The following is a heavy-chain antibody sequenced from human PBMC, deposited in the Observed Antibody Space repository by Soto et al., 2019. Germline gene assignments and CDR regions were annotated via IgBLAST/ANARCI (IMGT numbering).Heavy chain of an antibody. CDR2: IYPRDSDT. J-gene: IGHJ3*01. D-gene: IGHD2-2*01. CDR1: AYSFTSYW. CDR3: ARLSDSYHVGAFHV. V-gene: IGHV5-51*01. Sequence: GESLKISCKDSAYSFTSYWIAWVRQMPGKGLEWMGIIYPRDSDTRYSPSFQGQVTITADKSVSTAYLQWNSLKASDTAMYYCARLSDSYHVGAFHVWGQGTRVTVSS.